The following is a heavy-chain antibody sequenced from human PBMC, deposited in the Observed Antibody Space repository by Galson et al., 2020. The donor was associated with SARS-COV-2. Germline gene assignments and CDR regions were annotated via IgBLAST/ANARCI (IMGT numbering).Heavy chain of an antibody. CDR2: IYYSESN. V-gene: IGHV4-39*01. CDR1: GGSISSSSYY. J-gene: IGHJ4*02. D-gene: IGHD3-9*01. CDR3: VRQILTGYYSFYYFDY. Sequence: SETLSLTCTVSGGSISSSSYYWGWIRPPPGEGLEWIGSIYYSESNYYNPSLTSRVTMSVDTSKNQFSLKLSSVTAADTAVYYCVRQILTGYYSFYYFDYWGQGTLVTVSS.